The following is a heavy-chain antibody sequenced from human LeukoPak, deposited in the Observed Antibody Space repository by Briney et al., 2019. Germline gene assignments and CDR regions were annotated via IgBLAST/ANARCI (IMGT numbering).Heavy chain of an antibody. CDR1: GYSFTSYW. Sequence: GESLKISCKGSGYSFTSYWIGWVRQMLGKGLEWMGIIYPGDSDTRYSPSFQGQVTISADKSISTAYLQWSSLKASDTAMYYCARHWVGGYCSSTSCYTGLDYWGQGTLVTVSS. J-gene: IGHJ4*02. CDR2: IYPGDSDT. CDR3: ARHWVGGYCSSTSCYTGLDY. V-gene: IGHV5-51*01. D-gene: IGHD2-2*02.